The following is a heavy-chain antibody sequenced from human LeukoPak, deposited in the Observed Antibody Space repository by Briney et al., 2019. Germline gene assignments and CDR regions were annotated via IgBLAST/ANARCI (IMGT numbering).Heavy chain of an antibody. D-gene: IGHD3-10*01. V-gene: IGHV4-59*08. Sequence: SETLSLTCSVSGGYINSYYWSWIRQPPGKGLEWIGYIYYTGTTNYNPSLKSRVTISVDTSKNELSLKLSSVTAADTAVYYCATTRRITMIGGAFDIWGQGTMVTVSS. CDR1: GGYINSYY. J-gene: IGHJ3*02. CDR3: ATTRRITMIGGAFDI. CDR2: IYYTGTT.